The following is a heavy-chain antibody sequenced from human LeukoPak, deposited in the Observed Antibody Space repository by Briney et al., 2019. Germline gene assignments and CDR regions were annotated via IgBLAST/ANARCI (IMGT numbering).Heavy chain of an antibody. CDR3: ASLSLGHY. D-gene: IGHD6-6*01. CDR1: GFTVANDR. CDR2: IYSGGST. J-gene: IGHJ4*02. V-gene: IGHV3-53*01. Sequence: GGSLRLSCAASGFTVANDRMSWVRQAPGKGLEWVSVIYSGGSTYYADSVKGRFTISRDTSKNTLSLQMNSLRAEDTAVYYCASLSLGHYWGQGTLVTVSS.